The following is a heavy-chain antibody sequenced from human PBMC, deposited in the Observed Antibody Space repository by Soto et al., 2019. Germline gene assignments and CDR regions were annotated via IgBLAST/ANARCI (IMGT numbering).Heavy chain of an antibody. J-gene: IGHJ6*02. CDR1: GFTFSGSA. Sequence: PGGSLRLSCAASGFTFSGSAMHWVRQASGKGLEWVGRIRSKANSYATAYAASVKGRFTISRDDSKNTAYLQMNSLKTEDTAVYYCTRHGEVDTAMVASYYYGMDVWGQGTTVTVSS. D-gene: IGHD5-18*01. CDR3: TRHGEVDTAMVASYYYGMDV. V-gene: IGHV3-73*01. CDR2: IRSKANSYAT.